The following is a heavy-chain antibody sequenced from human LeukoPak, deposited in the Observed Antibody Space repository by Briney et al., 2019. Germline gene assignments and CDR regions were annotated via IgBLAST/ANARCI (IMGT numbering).Heavy chain of an antibody. J-gene: IGHJ3*02. CDR2: ISWNSGSI. Sequence: GRSLRLSCAASGFTFDDYAMHWVRQAPGKGLEWVSGISWNSGSIGYADSVKGRFTISRDNAKNSLYLQMNSLRAEDTALYYCAKDSEEGYCSSTSRSLGAFDIWGQGTMVTVSS. CDR1: GFTFDDYA. CDR3: AKDSEEGYCSSTSRSLGAFDI. V-gene: IGHV3-9*01. D-gene: IGHD2-2*01.